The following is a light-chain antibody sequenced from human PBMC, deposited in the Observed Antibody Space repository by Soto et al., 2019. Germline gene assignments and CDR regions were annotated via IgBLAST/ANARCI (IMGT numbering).Light chain of an antibody. CDR2: DAS. J-gene: IGKJ4*01. V-gene: IGKV1-12*01. CDR1: QGIQSW. CDR3: QQANSFPLT. Sequence: DIQMTQSPSSVSASLGDRVSITCRASQGIQSWIAWYQQKPGKAPKLLIYDASRLHSGVPARFSGSGSGTEFTLTINNLQSEDSATYFCQQANSFPLTFGGGTKVEIK.